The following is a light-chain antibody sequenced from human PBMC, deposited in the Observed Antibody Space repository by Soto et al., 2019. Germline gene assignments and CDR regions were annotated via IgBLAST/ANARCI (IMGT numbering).Light chain of an antibody. CDR3: SSYTSSSTLV. V-gene: IGLV2-14*01. CDR1: SSDVGGYNY. CDR2: DVS. J-gene: IGLJ2*01. Sequence: QSALTQPASVSGSPGQSITISCTGTSSDVGGYNYVSWYQQHPGKAPKLMIYDVSNRPSGVSKRFSGSKSGNTASLTISGLQAEDEADYYCSSYTSSSTLVFGGGTK.